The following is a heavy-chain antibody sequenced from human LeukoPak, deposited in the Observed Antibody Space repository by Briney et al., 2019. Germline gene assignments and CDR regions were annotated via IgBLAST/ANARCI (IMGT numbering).Heavy chain of an antibody. Sequence: ASVKVSCKASGYTFTDYYMHWVRQAPGQGLEWMGRINPNSGGTNHAQKFQGRVTMTRDTSISTAYMELSRLRSDDTAVYYCARDYYYDSSGYYYGDAFDIWGQGTMVTVSS. V-gene: IGHV1-2*06. CDR3: ARDYYYDSSGYYYGDAFDI. J-gene: IGHJ3*02. CDR1: GYTFTDYY. D-gene: IGHD3-22*01. CDR2: INPNSGGT.